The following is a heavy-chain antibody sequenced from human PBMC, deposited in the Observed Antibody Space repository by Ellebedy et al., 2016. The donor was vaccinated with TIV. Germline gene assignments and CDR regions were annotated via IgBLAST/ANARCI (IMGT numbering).Heavy chain of an antibody. D-gene: IGHD2-15*01. CDR2: TNFDGSLP. V-gene: IGHV3-74*01. J-gene: IGHJ4*02. Sequence: GGSLRLSXPPSGFTFSRYTMNWVRQAPGKGLVWVSRTNFDGSLPVYADSVKGRFTISRDNAKNTVYLQMNSLRAEDTAVYYCARVGGYDQFYYWGQGTLVTVSS. CDR1: GFTFSRYT. CDR3: ARVGGYDQFYY.